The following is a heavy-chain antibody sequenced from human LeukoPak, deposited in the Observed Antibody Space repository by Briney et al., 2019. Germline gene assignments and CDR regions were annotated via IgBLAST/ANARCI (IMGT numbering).Heavy chain of an antibody. J-gene: IGHJ6*04. CDR1: GFTFSSYA. V-gene: IGHV3-23*01. Sequence: GGSLRLSCAASGFTFSSYAMSWVRQAPGKGLEWVSAISGSGGSTYYADSVKGRFTISRDNSKNTLYLQMNSLRAEDTAVYYCAKPRGYCSSTSCYANYYYYYGMDVRGKGTTVTVSS. CDR3: AKPRGYCSSTSCYANYYYYYGMDV. D-gene: IGHD2-2*01. CDR2: ISGSGGST.